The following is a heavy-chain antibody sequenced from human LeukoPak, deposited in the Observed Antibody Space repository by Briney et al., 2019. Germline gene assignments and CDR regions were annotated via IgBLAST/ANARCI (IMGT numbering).Heavy chain of an antibody. J-gene: IGHJ6*03. V-gene: IGHV4-31*03. CDR1: DLSLSCGGYY. Sequence: SPETLSLTCSVSDLSLSCGGYYWTGIRQHPGKGLEWIWYTYFRRSTYYNPSLKSRVTISVDTSKNQCSLKLSSVTAADTAVYYYARERQEYYYMDVWGKGTTVTVS. CDR3: ARERQEYYYMDV. CDR2: TYFRRST.